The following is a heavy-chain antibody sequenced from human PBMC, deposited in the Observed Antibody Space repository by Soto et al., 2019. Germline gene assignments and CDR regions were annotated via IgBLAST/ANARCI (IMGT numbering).Heavy chain of an antibody. CDR3: AKDLHWFAMDV. V-gene: IGHV3-48*01. CDR1: GFTVDSYS. Sequence: GSLRLSCAAAGFTVDSYSINWVRQAPGKGLEWVSYISSSSGSIFYADSVRGRFTISRDNAKNSVFLHLNSLRAEDTAIYYCAKDLHWFAMDVWGQGTTVTVSS. J-gene: IGHJ6*02. D-gene: IGHD3-10*01. CDR2: ISSSSGSI.